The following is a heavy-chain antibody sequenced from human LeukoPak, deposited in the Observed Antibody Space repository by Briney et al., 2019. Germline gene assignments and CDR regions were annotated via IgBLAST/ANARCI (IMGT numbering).Heavy chain of an antibody. CDR2: IIPILDVA. D-gene: IGHD3-10*01. CDR1: GDTFSSYT. Sequence: SVKVSCKAFGDTFSSYTINWVRQAPGQGLEWMGRIIPILDVANYAQKFQGRVTITADKSTSTAYMELSSLRSEDTAAYYCARYPRIRGSGKNSYGMDVWGQGTTVTVSS. V-gene: IGHV1-69*02. CDR3: ARYPRIRGSGKNSYGMDV. J-gene: IGHJ6*02.